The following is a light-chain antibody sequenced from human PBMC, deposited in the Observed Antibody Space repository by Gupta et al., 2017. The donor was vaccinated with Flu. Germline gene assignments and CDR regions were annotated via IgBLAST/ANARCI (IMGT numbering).Light chain of an antibody. CDR1: SSDVGYYNY. CDR2: EVT. J-gene: IGLJ3*02. CDR3: SSYTSINSWV. Sequence: QSALTQPASVSGSTGQSITISCTGTSSDVGYYNYVSWHQHHTGKAPKLIIYEVTNRPSGVSNRFSGSKSGNTASLSISGLQAEDEADYYCSSYTSINSWVFGGGTKVTVL. V-gene: IGLV2-14*01.